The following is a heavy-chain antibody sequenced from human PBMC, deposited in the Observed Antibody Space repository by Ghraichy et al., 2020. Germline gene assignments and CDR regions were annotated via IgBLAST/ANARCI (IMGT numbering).Heavy chain of an antibody. CDR1: GFTISDYY. D-gene: IGHD3-10*01. Sequence: GGSLRLSCVASGFTISDYYMSWIRQAPGKGLEWVSYISSSGSTKYYADSVKGRFIISRYNDKNLMHLQINSLRAENTAVYYCAIVWYYYGSGSYYNEVAFVICGQGRMVTLPS. CDR3: AIVWYYYGSGSYYNEVAFVI. J-gene: IGHJ3*02. CDR2: ISSSGSTK. V-gene: IGHV3-11*01.